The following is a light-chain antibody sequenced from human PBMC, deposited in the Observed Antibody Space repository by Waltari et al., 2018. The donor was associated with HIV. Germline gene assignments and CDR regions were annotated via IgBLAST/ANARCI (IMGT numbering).Light chain of an antibody. CDR1: SSNIGNNF. CDR2: DNT. CDR3: GTWDGSLNVWV. J-gene: IGLJ3*02. V-gene: IGLV1-51*01. Sequence: QSVLTQPPSVSAASGQKVTISCPGSSSNIGNNFLSWYQQLPGIAPKLLMYDNTKRPSGNPDRFSGSKSGTSATLAITGLQTGDEADYYCGTWDGSLNVWVFGGGTKVTV.